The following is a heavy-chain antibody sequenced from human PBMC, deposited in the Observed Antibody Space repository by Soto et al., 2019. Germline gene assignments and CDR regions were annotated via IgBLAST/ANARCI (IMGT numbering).Heavy chain of an antibody. CDR1: GDSISSYY. D-gene: IGHD6-13*01. CDR2: IDASGNS. Sequence: SETLSLTCTVSGDSISSYYWNWIRQPAGKGLEWIGRIDASGNSNYNPSLKSRVTMSVDTSKKQFSLKVTSVTAADTAVYYCARYSSNWFQTEGMDVWGQGTTVTVS. CDR3: ARYSSNWFQTEGMDV. V-gene: IGHV4-4*07. J-gene: IGHJ6*02.